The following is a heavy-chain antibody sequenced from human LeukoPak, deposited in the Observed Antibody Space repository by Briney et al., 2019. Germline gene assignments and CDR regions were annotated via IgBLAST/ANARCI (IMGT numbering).Heavy chain of an antibody. J-gene: IGHJ4*02. CDR2: IHYSDT. D-gene: IGHD5-12*01. V-gene: IGHV4-30-4*07. CDR1: GGSISSNNYY. Sequence: SQTLSLTCTVSGGSISSNNYYWSWIRQPAGKGLEWIGYIHYSDTYYNPSLRSRVTILVDTSKNQFSLKLSSVTAADTAVYYCASQSGGYAYWGQGTLVTVSS. CDR3: ASQSGGYAY.